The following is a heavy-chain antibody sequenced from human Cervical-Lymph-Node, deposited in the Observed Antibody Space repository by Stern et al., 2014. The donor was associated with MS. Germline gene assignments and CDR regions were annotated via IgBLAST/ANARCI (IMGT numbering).Heavy chain of an antibody. CDR3: ARHQAGIAAN. D-gene: IGHD6-13*01. Sequence: QMQLVQSGAEVKRPESSVKVSCKASGGSLSTLDISVVRQAPGQGLEWVGEIKPLFGTANYAQKFKGRVTITADESTSTVYMELSSLKSEDTAIYFCARHQAGIAANWGQGTLVTVTS. CDR1: GGSLSTLD. V-gene: IGHV1-69*01. J-gene: IGHJ4*02. CDR2: IKPLFGTA.